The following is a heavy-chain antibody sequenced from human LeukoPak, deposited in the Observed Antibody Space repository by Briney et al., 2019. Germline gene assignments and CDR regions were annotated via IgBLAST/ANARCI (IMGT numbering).Heavy chain of an antibody. CDR3: ARDRGSGYAFDI. CDR2: IWYDGSNE. Sequence: GGSLRLSCAASGFIFSNYGMHWVRQAPGKGLEWVALIWYDGSNEYYADSVKGRFTISRDSSKNTLYLQMNSLRAEDTAVYYCARDRGSGYAFDIWGQGTMVTVSS. D-gene: IGHD3-22*01. CDR1: GFIFSNYG. V-gene: IGHV3-33*01. J-gene: IGHJ3*02.